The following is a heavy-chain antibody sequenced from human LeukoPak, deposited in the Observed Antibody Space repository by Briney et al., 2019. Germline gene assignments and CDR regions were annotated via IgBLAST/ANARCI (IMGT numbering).Heavy chain of an antibody. CDR2: TYYRSKWYE. CDR3: ARELGSFDS. Sequence: SQTPSLTCAISGDSVSSTTTAWNWIRQSPSRGLEWLGRTYYRSKWYEDYAVFVKSRITINPDTSKNHFSLHLTPVTPEDTAVYYCARELGSFDSWGQGILVIVSS. V-gene: IGHV6-1*01. J-gene: IGHJ4*02. CDR1: GDSVSSTTTA. D-gene: IGHD7-27*01.